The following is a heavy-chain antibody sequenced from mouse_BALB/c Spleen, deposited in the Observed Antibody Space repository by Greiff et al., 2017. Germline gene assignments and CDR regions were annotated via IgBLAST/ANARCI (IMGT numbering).Heavy chain of an antibody. CDR3: ARDPPSNYYGSPWFAY. D-gene: IGHD1-1*01. CDR2: ISSGGSYT. V-gene: IGHV5-9-4*01. CDR1: GFTFSSYA. J-gene: IGHJ3*01. Sequence: EVQGVESGGGLVKPGGSLKLSCAASGFTFSSYAMSWVRQSPEKRLEWVAEISSGGSYTYYPDTVTGRFTISRDNAKNTLYLEMSSLRSEDTAMYYCARDPPSNYYGSPWFAYWGQGTLVTVSA.